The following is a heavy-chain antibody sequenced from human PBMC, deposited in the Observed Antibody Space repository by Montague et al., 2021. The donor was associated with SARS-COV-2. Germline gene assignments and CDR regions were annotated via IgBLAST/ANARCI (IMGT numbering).Heavy chain of an antibody. Sequence: SETLSLTCTVSHGSISSSLSYWGRIRQPPGKGLDGFGCIYRSGYTFYTPTLKVPITISVDTSKNHFSLNLASVTATDTAVYYCATRGDTHSRLDDDFAIWGQGTMVTVSS. D-gene: IGHD3-10*01. CDR1: HGSISSSLSY. CDR2: IYRSGYT. CDR3: ATRGDTHSRLDDDFAI. V-gene: IGHV4-39*02. J-gene: IGHJ3*02.